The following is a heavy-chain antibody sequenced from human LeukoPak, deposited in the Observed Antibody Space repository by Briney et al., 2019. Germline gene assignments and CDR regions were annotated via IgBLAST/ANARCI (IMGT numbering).Heavy chain of an antibody. CDR2: IKQDGSEK. CDR1: GFTFSSYW. CDR3: VKDRREQCSGGSCAARGFDI. D-gene: IGHD2-15*01. J-gene: IGHJ3*02. V-gene: IGHV3-7*01. Sequence: GGSLRLSCAASGFTFSSYWMSCVRQAPGKGLVWVANIKQDGSEKSLDSVKGRFTISRDNAKNSLSLQMNSLRAEDTAVYYCVKDRREQCSGGSCAARGFDIWGQGTMVTVSS.